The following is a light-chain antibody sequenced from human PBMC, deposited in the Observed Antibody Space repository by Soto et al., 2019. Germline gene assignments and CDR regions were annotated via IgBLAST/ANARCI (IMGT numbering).Light chain of an antibody. Sequence: QSVLTQPPSASGSPGQSVTISCTGTSSDVGAYNFVSWYQQHPGKAPKLMIYDVSQRPSWVPDRFSASKSGNTASLTVSGLQADDEADYYYSSHAGTNNPCVFGTGTKVTVL. CDR2: DVS. V-gene: IGLV2-8*01. CDR3: SSHAGTNNPCV. J-gene: IGLJ1*01. CDR1: SSDVGAYNF.